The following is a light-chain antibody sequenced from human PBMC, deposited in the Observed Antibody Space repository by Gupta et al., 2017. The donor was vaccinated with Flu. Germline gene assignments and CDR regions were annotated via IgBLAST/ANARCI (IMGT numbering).Light chain of an antibody. CDR3: QTWGTGIRV. CDR2: LNSDGSH. J-gene: IGLJ3*02. CDR1: SGHSSYA. Sequence: QLVLTQSPSASASLGASVKLTCTLSSGHSSYAIAWHQQQPEKGPRYLMKLNSDGSHSKGDGIPDPFSGSSSGAERYLTISSRQSEDEDDYYCQTWGTGIRVFGGGTKLTVL. V-gene: IGLV4-69*01.